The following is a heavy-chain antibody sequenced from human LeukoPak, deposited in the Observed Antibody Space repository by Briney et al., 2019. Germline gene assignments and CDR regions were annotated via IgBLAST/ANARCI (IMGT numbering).Heavy chain of an antibody. Sequence: GGSLRLSCAASGFTFSSYSMNWVRQAPGKGLEWVSSISSSSSYIYYADSVKGRFTISRDNAKNSPYLQMNSLRAEDTAVYYCARDSKYAAGLDYWAREPWSPSPQ. V-gene: IGHV3-21*01. CDR2: ISSSSSYI. CDR3: ARDSKYAAGLDY. CDR1: GFTFSSYS. D-gene: IGHD4-11*01. J-gene: IGHJ4*02.